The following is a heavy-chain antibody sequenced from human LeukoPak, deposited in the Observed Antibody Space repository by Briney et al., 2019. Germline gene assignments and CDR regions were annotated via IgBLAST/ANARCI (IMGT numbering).Heavy chain of an antibody. Sequence: SETLSLTCTVSGGSISSYYWSWIRQPAGKGLEWIGRIYTSGSTSYNPSLKSRVTMSVDTSKNQFSLKLSSVTAADTAVYYCARVHSGYDFAVGTVTYFDYWGQGTLVTVSS. D-gene: IGHD5-12*01. CDR2: IYTSGST. CDR3: ARVHSGYDFAVGTVTYFDY. V-gene: IGHV4-4*07. CDR1: GGSISSYY. J-gene: IGHJ4*02.